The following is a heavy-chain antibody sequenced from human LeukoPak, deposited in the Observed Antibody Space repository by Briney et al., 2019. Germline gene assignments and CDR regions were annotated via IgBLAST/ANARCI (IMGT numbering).Heavy chain of an antibody. V-gene: IGHV4-34*01. Sequence: SESLSLTLAVYGGSFSNSYWSWIRQPPGKGRGWIGEFNDNGRINTNPSLMGRLTVSVDPSNNQFCLSLTSVTATDTAVYYAARRWNYGRNYYIDVWGKGATVSVSS. CDR3: ARRWNYGRNYYIDV. CDR2: FNDNGRI. J-gene: IGHJ6*03. D-gene: IGHD1-7*01. CDR1: GGSFSNSY.